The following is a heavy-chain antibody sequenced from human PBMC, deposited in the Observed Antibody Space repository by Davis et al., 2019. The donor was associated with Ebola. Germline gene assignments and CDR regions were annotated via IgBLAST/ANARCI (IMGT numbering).Heavy chain of an antibody. CDR1: GFTFSSYS. CDR2: IKQDGSEK. Sequence: PGGSLRLSCAASGFTFSSYSMSWVRQAPGKGLEWVANIKQDGSEKYYVDSVKGRFTISRDNAKNSLYLQMNSLRAEDTAVYYCARVVAAAGTWGWVYYYYMDVWGKGTTVTVSS. CDR3: ARVVAAAGTWGWVYYYYMDV. J-gene: IGHJ6*03. D-gene: IGHD6-13*01. V-gene: IGHV3-7*01.